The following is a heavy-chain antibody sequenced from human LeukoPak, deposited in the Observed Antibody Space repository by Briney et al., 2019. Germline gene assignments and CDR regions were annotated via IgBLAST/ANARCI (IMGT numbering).Heavy chain of an antibody. Sequence: SETLSLXCAVYGGSFSGYYWSWIRQPPGKGLEWIGEINHSGSTNYNPSLKSRVTISVDTSKNQFSLKLSSVTAADTAVYYCARGPQYYFDYWGQGTLVTVSS. J-gene: IGHJ4*02. V-gene: IGHV4-34*01. D-gene: IGHD5-24*01. CDR3: ARGPQYYFDY. CDR2: INHSGST. CDR1: GGSFSGYY.